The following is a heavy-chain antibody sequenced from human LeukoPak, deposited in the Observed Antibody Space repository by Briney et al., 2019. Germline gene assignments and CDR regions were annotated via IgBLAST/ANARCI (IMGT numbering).Heavy chain of an antibody. V-gene: IGHV3-30-3*01. J-gene: IGHJ4*02. CDR3: ARGDCSSTSCYRHFDY. CDR1: GFTFSSYA. D-gene: IGHD2-2*02. Sequence: GSLRLSCAASGFTFSSYAMHWVRQAPGKGLEWVAVISYDGSNKYYADSVKGRFTISRDNSKNTLYLQMNSLRAEDTAVYYCARGDCSSTSCYRHFDYWGQGTLVTVSS. CDR2: ISYDGSNK.